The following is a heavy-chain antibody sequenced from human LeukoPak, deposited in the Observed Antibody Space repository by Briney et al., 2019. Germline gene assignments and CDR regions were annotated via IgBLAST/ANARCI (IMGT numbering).Heavy chain of an antibody. J-gene: IGHJ4*02. Sequence: PGGSLRLSCAASGFTFDDYGMSWVRQAPGKGLEWVSGINWNGGSTGYADSVKGRFTISRDNAKNSLYLQMNGLRAEDTALYYCARDRYSSSSFDYWGQGTLVTVSS. CDR2: INWNGGST. D-gene: IGHD6-6*01. CDR3: ARDRYSSSSFDY. V-gene: IGHV3-20*04. CDR1: GFTFDDYG.